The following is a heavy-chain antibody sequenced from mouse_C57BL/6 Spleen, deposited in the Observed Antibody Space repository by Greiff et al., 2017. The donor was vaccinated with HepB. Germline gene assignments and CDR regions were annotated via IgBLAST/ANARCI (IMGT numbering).Heavy chain of an antibody. CDR2: IYPGGGYT. D-gene: IGHD1-1*01. V-gene: IGHV1-63*01. CDR1: GYTFTNYW. CDR3: AREGYYGSPRYFDV. Sequence: VQLKESGAELVRPGTSVKMSCKASGYTFTNYWIGWAKQRPGHGLEWMGDIYPGGGYTNYNEKFKGKATLTADKSSSTAYMQFSSLTSEDSAIYYCAREGYYGSPRYFDVWGTGTTVTVSS. J-gene: IGHJ1*03.